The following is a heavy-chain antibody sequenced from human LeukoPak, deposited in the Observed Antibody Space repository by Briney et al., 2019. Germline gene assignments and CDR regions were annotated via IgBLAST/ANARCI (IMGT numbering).Heavy chain of an antibody. D-gene: IGHD3-22*01. CDR1: GFTFSSYS. J-gene: IGHJ3*02. V-gene: IGHV3-21*01. Sequence: GGSLRLSCAASGFTFSSYSMNWVRQAPGKGLEWVSSISSSSSYIYYADSVKGRFTISRDNAKNSLYLQMNSLRAEDTAVYYCARDYGSSGWNAFDIWGQGTMVTVSS. CDR2: ISSSSSYI. CDR3: ARDYGSSGWNAFDI.